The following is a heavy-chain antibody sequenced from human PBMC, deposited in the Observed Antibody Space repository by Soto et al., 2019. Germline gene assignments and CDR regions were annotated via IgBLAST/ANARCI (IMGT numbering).Heavy chain of an antibody. CDR3: ARSRYYSSSWFDS. CDR2: SYYSGST. V-gene: IGHV4-59*12. D-gene: IGHD6-13*01. Sequence: QVQLQGSGPGLVKPSETLSLTCTVSGGSISNYYWNWIRQPPGKGLEWIGYSYYSGSTKYNPSLERRVTVSLDTSRNQVSLKLRSVTAADTAVYYCARSRYYSSSWFDSWGQGTLVTVSS. CDR1: GGSISNYY. J-gene: IGHJ5*01.